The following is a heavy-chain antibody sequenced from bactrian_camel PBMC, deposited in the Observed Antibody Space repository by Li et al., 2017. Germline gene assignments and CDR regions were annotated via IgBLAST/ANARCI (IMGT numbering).Heavy chain of an antibody. Sequence: HVQLVESGGGSVQPGGSLRLSRVVSGYTYDNYCIGWFRQGVGLERDEVASIDADGSPRYATSAKGRFTISKDNINNTLHLQMDNLTPEDTAMHYCAAVCTATEGPKGGTPWTTGAKEPRSPSP. D-gene: IGHD2*01. J-gene: IGHJ7*01. V-gene: IGHV3S26*01. CDR2: IDADGSP. CDR1: GYTYDNYC.